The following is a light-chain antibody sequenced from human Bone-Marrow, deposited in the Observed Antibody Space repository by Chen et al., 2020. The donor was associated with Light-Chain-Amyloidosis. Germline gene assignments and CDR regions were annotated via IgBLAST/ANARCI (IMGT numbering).Light chain of an antibody. CDR3: CSYAGSGTWV. J-gene: IGLJ3*02. CDR1: SSDVGTYNL. CDR2: EGS. V-gene: IGLV2-23*01. Sequence: QSALTQPASVSGFPGKSITIPCTGTSSDVGTYNLVSWYQQHPGKAPKLMIYEGSKRPSGVSNRFSGSKSGNTASLTISGLQAEDEADYYCCSYAGSGTWVFGGGTKLTVL.